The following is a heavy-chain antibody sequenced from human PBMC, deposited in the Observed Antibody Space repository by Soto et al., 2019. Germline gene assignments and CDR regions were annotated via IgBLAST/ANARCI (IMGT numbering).Heavy chain of an antibody. CDR1: GGSISRDGYN. CDR2: IYNSGST. V-gene: IGHV4-30-4*02. D-gene: IGHD4-17*01. CDR3: SRVVATVITYCFDY. J-gene: IGHJ4*02. Sequence: SDTLXLTCTVSGGSISRDGYNWSWQRQPPGNGLECIGYIYNSGSTYYIPSLKSRVTISVDTSKNHFSLKLSSVAASDTAVYYCSRVVATVITYCFDYWGQGTLFXVS.